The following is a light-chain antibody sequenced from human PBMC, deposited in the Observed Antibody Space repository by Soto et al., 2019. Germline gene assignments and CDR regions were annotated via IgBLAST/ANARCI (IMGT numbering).Light chain of an antibody. J-gene: IGKJ1*01. Sequence: EIVLTQSPGTLSLSPGETATLSCSASQSVSNNYLAWYQQKPGQSPRLLIYGESNRATGIPDRLSGSGSGKDFTLTISRMEPEDFEVYYCPKYGSSGTVGQVTKVEIK. CDR3: PKYGSSGT. V-gene: IGKV3-20*01. CDR2: GES. CDR1: QSVSNNY.